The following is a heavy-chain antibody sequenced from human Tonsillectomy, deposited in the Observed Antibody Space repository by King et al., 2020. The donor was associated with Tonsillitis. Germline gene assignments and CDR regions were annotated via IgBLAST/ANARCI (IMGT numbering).Heavy chain of an antibody. D-gene: IGHD2-8*02. CDR3: ARDTGGWRAFDY. CDR1: GYSFADYS. J-gene: IGHJ4*02. CDR2: INPDDGAA. Sequence: HVQLVESGAEVKKPGASLRVSCQASGYSFADYSIHWVRQAPGQGLDWMGRINPDDGAADYALRFEDRVTMTIDTSSRTAFLELNMLRSDDTATYFCARDTGGWRAFDYWGQGTLVTVSS. V-gene: IGHV1-2*06.